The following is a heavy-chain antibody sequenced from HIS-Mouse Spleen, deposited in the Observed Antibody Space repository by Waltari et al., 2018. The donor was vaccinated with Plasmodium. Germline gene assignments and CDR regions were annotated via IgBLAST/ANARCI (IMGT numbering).Heavy chain of an antibody. CDR1: GGSFSGYY. V-gene: IGHV4-34*01. CDR2: IKHSGST. Sequence: QVQLQQWGAGLLKPSETLSLTCAVYGGSFSGYYWSWIRQPPGKGLEWIGEIKHSGSTNSNPSRKIRVTISVDTSKNQFSLKLSSVTAADTAVYYCARVTSSGVYWYFDLWGRGTLVTVSS. D-gene: IGHD3-3*01. J-gene: IGHJ2*01. CDR3: ARVTSSGVYWYFDL.